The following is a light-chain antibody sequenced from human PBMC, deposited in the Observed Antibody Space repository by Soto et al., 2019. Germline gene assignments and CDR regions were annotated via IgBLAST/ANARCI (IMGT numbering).Light chain of an antibody. CDR2: LNSDGSH. CDR3: QTWGTDTVV. CDR1: RGHSSYA. V-gene: IGLV4-69*01. J-gene: IGLJ2*01. Sequence: QPVLTQSPSASASLGASVKLTCTLSRGHSSYAIAWHQQQPEKGPRYLMRLNSDGSHTKGDGIPNRFSGSSSGAERYLTISSLQSEDEADYYCQTWGTDTVVFGGGTKLTVL.